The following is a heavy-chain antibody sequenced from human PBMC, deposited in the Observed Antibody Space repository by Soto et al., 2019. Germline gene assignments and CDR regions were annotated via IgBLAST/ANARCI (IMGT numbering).Heavy chain of an antibody. CDR1: GGSMSSYY. V-gene: IGHV4-4*07. CDR2: VYSSGGT. CDR3: ARGQRFSDWFDP. Sequence: SETLSLTCSVSGGSMSSYYWTWIRQPAGKGLEWIGRVYSSGGTHYNSSLKSRVTISLDTSKNQFSLRLISVTAADTAVYYCARGQRFSDWFDPWGQGTLVTVS. D-gene: IGHD3-3*01. J-gene: IGHJ5*02.